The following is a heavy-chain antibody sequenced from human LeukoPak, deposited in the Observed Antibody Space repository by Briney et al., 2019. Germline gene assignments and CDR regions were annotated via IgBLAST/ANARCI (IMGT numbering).Heavy chain of an antibody. CDR3: ARGATDYSNDYYGLDV. V-gene: IGHV3-7*03. D-gene: IGHD4-11*01. CDR1: GFTFSSYW. CDR2: IKQDGSEK. J-gene: IGHJ6*02. Sequence: GGSLRLSCEASGFTFSSYWMSWVRQAPGKGLEWMANIKQDGSEKYYVDSVKGRFTISRDNAKNSLYLQMNSLRAEDTAVYYCARGATDYSNDYYGLDVWGQGTTVTVSS.